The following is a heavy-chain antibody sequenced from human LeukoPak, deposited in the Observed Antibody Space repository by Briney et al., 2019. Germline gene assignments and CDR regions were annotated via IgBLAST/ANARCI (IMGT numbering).Heavy chain of an antibody. CDR2: ISWNSGSI. D-gene: IGHD2-8*01. V-gene: IGHV3-9*01. J-gene: IGHJ4*02. CDR3: AREMEGFDY. CDR1: GFTFDDYA. Sequence: PGGSLRLSCAASGFTFDDYAMHWVRQAPGKGLEWVSGISWNSGSIGYADSVKGRFTISRDNAKNSLYLQMDSLRAEDTAVYYCAREMEGFDYWGQGTLVTVSS.